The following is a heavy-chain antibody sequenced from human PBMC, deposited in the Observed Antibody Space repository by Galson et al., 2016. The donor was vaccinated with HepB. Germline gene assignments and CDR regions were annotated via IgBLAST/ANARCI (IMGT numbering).Heavy chain of an antibody. CDR1: GFIFNAYA. V-gene: IGHV3-64D*06. CDR2: ISGNGGTT. Sequence: SLRLSCAASGFIFNAYAIHWVRQAPGKGLEFVSAISGNGGTTHYPDSVKGRLTISRDNSKNTLYLQMSSLRADDTAVYYCVRDQGWYNHWGQGTLVTVSS. CDR3: VRDQGWYNH. D-gene: IGHD6-19*01. J-gene: IGHJ5*02.